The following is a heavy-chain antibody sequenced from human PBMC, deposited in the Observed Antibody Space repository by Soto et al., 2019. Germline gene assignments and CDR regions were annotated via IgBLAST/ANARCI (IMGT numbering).Heavy chain of an antibody. D-gene: IGHD3-22*01. CDR3: ARGAYYYDSSGYYYVRGFGY. V-gene: IGHV3-33*08. CDR2: IWYDGSNK. CDR1: GFTFSSYG. Sequence: SGGSLRLSCAASGFTFSSYGMHWVRQAPGKGLEWVAVIWYDGSNKYYADSVKGRFTISRDNSKNTLYLQMNSLRAEDTAVYYCARGAYYYDSSGYYYVRGFGYWGQGTLVTVSS. J-gene: IGHJ4*02.